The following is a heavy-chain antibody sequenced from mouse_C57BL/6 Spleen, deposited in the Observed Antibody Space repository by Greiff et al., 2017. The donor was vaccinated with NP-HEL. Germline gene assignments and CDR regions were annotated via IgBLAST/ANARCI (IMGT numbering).Heavy chain of an antibody. J-gene: IGHJ2*01. CDR2: IRNKANGYTT. CDR1: GFTFTDYY. Sequence: EVKLMESGGGLVQPGGSLSLSCAASGFTFTDYYMSWVRQPPGKALEWLGFIRNKANGYTTEYSASVKGRFTISRDNSQSILYLQMNALRAEDRATYYCARYYYGSSYVYFDYWGQGTTLTVSS. V-gene: IGHV7-3*01. D-gene: IGHD1-1*01. CDR3: ARYYYGSSYVYFDY.